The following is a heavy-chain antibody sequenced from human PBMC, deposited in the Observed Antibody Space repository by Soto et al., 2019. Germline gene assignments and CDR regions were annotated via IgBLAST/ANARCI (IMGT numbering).Heavy chain of an antibody. Sequence: GGSLRLSCAASGFTFSSYAMHWVRQAPGKGLEWVAVISYDGSNKYYADSVKGRFTISRDNSKNTLYLQMNSLRAEDTAVYYCARAIYYGSGLDYYYMDVWGKGTTVTVSS. V-gene: IGHV3-30-3*01. CDR2: ISYDGSNK. D-gene: IGHD3-10*01. CDR1: GFTFSSYA. J-gene: IGHJ6*03. CDR3: ARAIYYGSGLDYYYMDV.